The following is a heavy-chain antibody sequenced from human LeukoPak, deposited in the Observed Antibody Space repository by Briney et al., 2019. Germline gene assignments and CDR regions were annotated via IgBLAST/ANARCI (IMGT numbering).Heavy chain of an antibody. CDR1: GGSISSYY. CDR2: INHSGST. CDR3: ARRSICSGGSCYRSGTDY. Sequence: SETLSLTCTVSGGSISSYYWSWIRQPPGKGLEWIGEINHSGSTNYNPSLKSRVTISVDTSKNQFSLKLSSVTAADTAVYYCARRSICSGGSCYRSGTDYWGQGTLVTVSS. J-gene: IGHJ4*02. D-gene: IGHD2-15*01. V-gene: IGHV4-34*01.